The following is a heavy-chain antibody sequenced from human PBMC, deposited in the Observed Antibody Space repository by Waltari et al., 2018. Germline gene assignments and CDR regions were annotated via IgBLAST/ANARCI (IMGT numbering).Heavy chain of an antibody. CDR3: AKSHFWGSYWDL. Sequence: QVQLQESGPGLVKPSQTLSLICTVSGGSISSGGYYWSWIRQHPGKGLEWIGYIYYSGITYSNPSLKSRVTRSGDTSKNQFSLKLSSVTAADTAVYYCAKSHFWGSYWDLWGQGTLVTVSS. J-gene: IGHJ5*02. V-gene: IGHV4-31*03. D-gene: IGHD1-26*01. CDR1: GGSISSGGYY. CDR2: IYYSGIT.